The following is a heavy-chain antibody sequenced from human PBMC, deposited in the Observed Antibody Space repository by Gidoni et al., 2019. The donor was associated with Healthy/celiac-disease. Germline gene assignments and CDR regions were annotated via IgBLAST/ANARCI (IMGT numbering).Heavy chain of an antibody. Sequence: QLQLQESGPGLVKPSETLSLTCTVSGGSISSSSYYWGWIRQPPGKGLEWIGSIDYSGSTYYNPSLKSRVTISVDTSKNQFSLKLSSVTAADTAVYYCARHDYSNYLGELFDYWGQGTLVTVSS. CDR3: ARHDYSNYLGELFDY. J-gene: IGHJ4*02. CDR2: IDYSGST. D-gene: IGHD4-4*01. CDR1: GGSISSSSYY. V-gene: IGHV4-39*01.